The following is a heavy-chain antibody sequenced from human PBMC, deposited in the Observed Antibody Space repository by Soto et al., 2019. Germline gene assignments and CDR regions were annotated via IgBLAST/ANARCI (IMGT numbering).Heavy chain of an antibody. Sequence: ASVKVSCKASGYTFTSYYMHWVPQAPGQGLEWMGIINPSGGSTSYAQKFQGRVTMTRDTSTSTVYMELSSLRSEDTAVYYCARRVGNYYDFWSGSIGREKGYYYYMDVWGKGTTVTVSS. D-gene: IGHD3-3*01. CDR1: GYTFTSYY. V-gene: IGHV1-46*03. CDR2: INPSGGST. CDR3: ARRVGNYYDFWSGSIGREKGYYYYMDV. J-gene: IGHJ6*03.